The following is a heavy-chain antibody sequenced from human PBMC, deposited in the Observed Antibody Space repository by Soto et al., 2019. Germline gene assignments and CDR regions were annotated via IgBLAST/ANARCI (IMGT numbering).Heavy chain of an antibody. CDR1: GGSISSGDYY. V-gene: IGHV4-30-4*01. CDR3: ARVNTAMSPPLFDY. CDR2: IYYSGST. D-gene: IGHD5-18*01. J-gene: IGHJ4*02. Sequence: PSETLSLTCTVSGGSISSGDYYWSWIRQPPGKGLEWIGYIYYSGSTYYNPSLKSRVTISVDTSKNQFSLKLSSVTAADTAVYYCARVNTAMSPPLFDYGGQGTLVTVSS.